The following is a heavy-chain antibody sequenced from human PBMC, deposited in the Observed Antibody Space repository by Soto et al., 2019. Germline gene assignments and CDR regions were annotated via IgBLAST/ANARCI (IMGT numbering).Heavy chain of an antibody. CDR2: IYYSGST. Sequence: SETLSLTCTVSGGSISSYYWSWIRQPPGKGLEWIGYIYYSGSTNYNPSLKSRVTISVDTSKNQFSLKLSSVTAADTAVYYCARGRGTVTTVTTHLDYWGQGTLVTVS. CDR3: ARGRGTVTTVTTHLDY. D-gene: IGHD4-17*01. V-gene: IGHV4-59*12. CDR1: GGSISSYY. J-gene: IGHJ4*02.